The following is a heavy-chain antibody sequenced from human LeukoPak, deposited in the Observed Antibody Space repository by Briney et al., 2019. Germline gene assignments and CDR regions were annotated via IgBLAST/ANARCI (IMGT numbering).Heavy chain of an antibody. CDR3: ATRRRGSGWY. J-gene: IGHJ4*02. V-gene: IGHV7-4-1*02. CDR1: GYTLTQHS. D-gene: IGHD6-19*01. Sequence: ASVKVSCKASGYTLTQHSMNWVRQAPGQGLEWMGWIITDTGNPTYAQGFTGRFVFSLDTSVSTAYQQISSLKAEDTAVYYCATRRRGSGWYWGQGTLVTVSS. CDR2: IITDTGNP.